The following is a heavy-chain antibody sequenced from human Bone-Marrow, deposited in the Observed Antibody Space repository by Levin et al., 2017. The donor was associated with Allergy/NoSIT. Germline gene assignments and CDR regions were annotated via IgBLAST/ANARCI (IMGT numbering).Heavy chain of an antibody. D-gene: IGHD3-22*01. J-gene: IGHJ4*02. V-gene: IGHV1-69*06. CDR2: IIPIFGTA. CDR3: ARDDHYYDSSGYYFPLGY. CDR1: GGTFSSYA. Sequence: SVKVSCKASGGTFSSYAISWVRQAPGQGLEWMGGIIPIFGTANYAQKFQGRVTITADKSTSTAYMELSSLRSEDTAVYYCARDDHYYDSSGYYFPLGYWGQGTLVTVSS.